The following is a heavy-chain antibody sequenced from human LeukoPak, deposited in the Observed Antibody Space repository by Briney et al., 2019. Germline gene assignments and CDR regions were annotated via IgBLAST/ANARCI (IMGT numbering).Heavy chain of an antibody. D-gene: IGHD5-12*01. CDR1: GFTLSAYW. CDR2: IEGDGNRI. V-gene: IGHV3-74*01. Sequence: GGSLRLSCAASGFTLSAYWMHWVRQAPGKGLMWVSRIEGDGNRITYADSVKGRFTISRDNAKNTLYLQMNSLRAEDTAVYYCTRDWRDLGYDYWGQGTLVTVSS. CDR3: TRDWRDLGYDY. J-gene: IGHJ4*02.